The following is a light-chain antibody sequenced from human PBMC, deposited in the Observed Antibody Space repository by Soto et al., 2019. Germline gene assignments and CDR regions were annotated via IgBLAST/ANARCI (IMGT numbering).Light chain of an antibody. CDR1: NSDVGIYDF. CDR3: ISYTSEYVLYV. Sequence: QSALTQPASVSGTPGQSITISCTGSNSDVGIYDFVSWYQHHPGRAPKLIVSEVSHRPSGVSNRFSGSKSGNTASLTISGLQSEDEADYYFISYTSEYVLYV. V-gene: IGLV2-14*01. J-gene: IGLJ1*01. CDR2: EVS.